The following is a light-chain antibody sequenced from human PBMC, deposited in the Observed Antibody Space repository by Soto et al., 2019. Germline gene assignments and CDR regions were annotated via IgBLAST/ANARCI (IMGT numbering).Light chain of an antibody. CDR1: QTVSGN. Sequence: EILLPHSPATLSLPPGERPTVSGGPSQTVSGNLAWYQQRPGQAPRLLIYGASTRATGIPARFSGSGSGTEFTLTISSLQSEDFAVYYCQQYNNWPPWTFGQGTKVDIK. CDR3: QQYNNWPPWT. CDR2: GAS. J-gene: IGKJ1*01. V-gene: IGKV3-15*01.